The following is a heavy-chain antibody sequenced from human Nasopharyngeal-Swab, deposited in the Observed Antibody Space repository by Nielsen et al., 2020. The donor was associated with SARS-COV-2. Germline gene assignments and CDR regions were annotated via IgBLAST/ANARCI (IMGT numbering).Heavy chain of an antibody. D-gene: IGHD6-19*01. V-gene: IGHV3-21*01. Sequence: GESLKISCAASGFTFSSYSMNWVRQAPGKGLEWVSSISSSSSYIYYADSVKGRLTISRDNAKNSLYLQMNSLRAEDTAVYYCARDDGQWLNPVYYFDYWGQGTLVTVSS. J-gene: IGHJ4*02. CDR1: GFTFSSYS. CDR3: ARDDGQWLNPVYYFDY. CDR2: ISSSSSYI.